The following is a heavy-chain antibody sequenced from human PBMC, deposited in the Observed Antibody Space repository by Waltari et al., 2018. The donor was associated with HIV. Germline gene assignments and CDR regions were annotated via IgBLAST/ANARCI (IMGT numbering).Heavy chain of an antibody. D-gene: IGHD3-10*01. J-gene: IGHJ6*02. V-gene: IGHV1-69*04. CDR1: GGTFITYD. Sequence: QVQLVQSGTEVKKPGSSVKVSCKTSGGTFITYDIRWVRQAPGKGLEWMGKITPILSVPNYAQKFQGRITITADKSTRTAYMELTSLRSDDTAVYYCAREGGVSFPGAMDVWGQGTTITVSS. CDR3: AREGGVSFPGAMDV. CDR2: ITPILSVP.